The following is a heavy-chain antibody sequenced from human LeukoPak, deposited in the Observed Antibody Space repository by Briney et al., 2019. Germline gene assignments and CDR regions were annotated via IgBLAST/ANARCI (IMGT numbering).Heavy chain of an antibody. D-gene: IGHD4-17*01. CDR1: GYTFTGYY. J-gene: IGHJ4*02. V-gene: IGHV1-2*06. CDR3: ARMSGTTVTSAPFDY. Sequence: ASVKVSCKASGYTFTGYYMHWVRQAPGQGLERMGRINPNSGGTNYAQKFQGRVTMTRDTSISTAYMELSRLRSDDTAVYYCARMSGTTVTSAPFDYWGQGTLVTVSS. CDR2: INPNSGGT.